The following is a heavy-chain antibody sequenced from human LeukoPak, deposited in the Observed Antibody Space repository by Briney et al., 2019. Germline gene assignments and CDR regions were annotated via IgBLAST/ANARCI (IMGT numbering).Heavy chain of an antibody. CDR1: GYTLTELS. D-gene: IGHD6-13*01. CDR3: ATSRRTYSSSWYAVDY. Sequence: GASVKVSCKVSGYTLTELSMHWVRRAPGKGLEWMGGFDPEDGETIYAQKFQGRVTMTEDTSTDTAYMELSSLRSEDTAVYYCATSRRTYSSSWYAVDYWGQGTLVTVSS. CDR2: FDPEDGET. V-gene: IGHV1-24*01. J-gene: IGHJ4*02.